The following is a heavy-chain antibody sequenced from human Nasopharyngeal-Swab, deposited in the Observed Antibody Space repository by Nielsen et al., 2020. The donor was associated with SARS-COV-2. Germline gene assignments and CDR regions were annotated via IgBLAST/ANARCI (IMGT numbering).Heavy chain of an antibody. Sequence: GESLKISCAASGLNFSGSAMHWVRQASGKGLEWVGRIRSKANSYATAYAASVKGRFTISRDDSKNTAYLQMNSLKTEDTAVYYCTRLSVAEHCGQGTLVTFSS. D-gene: IGHD6-19*01. CDR3: TRLSVAEH. CDR1: GLNFSGSA. CDR2: IRSKANSYAT. V-gene: IGHV3-73*01. J-gene: IGHJ1*01.